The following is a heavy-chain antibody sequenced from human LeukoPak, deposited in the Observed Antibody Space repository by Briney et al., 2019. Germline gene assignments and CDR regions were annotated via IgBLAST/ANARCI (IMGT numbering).Heavy chain of an antibody. J-gene: IGHJ5*02. CDR1: GGSLSNSNYY. Sequence: PSETLSLTCTVSGGSLSNSNYYWGWIRQPPGKGLEWIGNIHYSGSTYYNPSLKSRVTISVDTSKKQFSLRLSSVTAADTAVYYCARGAAASWSGYDNWFDPWGQGTLVTVSS. CDR2: IHYSGST. V-gene: IGHV4-39*07. CDR3: ARGAAASWSGYDNWFDP. D-gene: IGHD3-3*01.